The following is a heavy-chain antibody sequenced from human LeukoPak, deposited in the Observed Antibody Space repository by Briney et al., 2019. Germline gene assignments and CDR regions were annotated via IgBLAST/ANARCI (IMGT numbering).Heavy chain of an antibody. J-gene: IGHJ5*02. Sequence: GASVKVSCKASGYTFTGYYMHWVRQAPGQGLEWMGWINPNSGGTNYAQKFQGRVTMTRDTSISTAYMELSRLRSDDTAVYYCARDRGIAVADQSWFDPWGQGTLVTVSS. D-gene: IGHD6-19*01. V-gene: IGHV1-2*02. CDR2: INPNSGGT. CDR1: GYTFTGYY. CDR3: ARDRGIAVADQSWFDP.